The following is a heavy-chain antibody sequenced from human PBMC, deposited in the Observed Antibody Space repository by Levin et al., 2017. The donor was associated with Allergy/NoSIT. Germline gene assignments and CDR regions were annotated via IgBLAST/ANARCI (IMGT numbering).Heavy chain of an antibody. CDR3: ARMTHYYYYYMDV. V-gene: IGHV4-59*08. CDR1: GGSISSFY. Sequence: MASETLSLTCTVSGGSISSFYWSWIRQPPGKGLEWIGYIYYTGSTNYNPSLKSRVTISVDTSKNQFSLKLSSVTAADTAVYYCARMTHYYYYYMDVWGKGTTVTVSS. CDR2: IYYTGST. J-gene: IGHJ6*03.